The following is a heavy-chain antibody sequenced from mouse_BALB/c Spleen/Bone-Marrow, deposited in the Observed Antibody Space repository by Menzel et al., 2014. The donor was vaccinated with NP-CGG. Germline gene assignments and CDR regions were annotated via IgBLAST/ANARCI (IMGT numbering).Heavy chain of an antibody. D-gene: IGHD2-4*01. CDR2: INVNGDTT. CDR1: GFTFSNYG. J-gene: IGHJ3*01. Sequence: EVKLVESGGGLVQPGGSLKLSCAASGFTFSNYGMSWVRQTPDKRLEMIATINVNGDTTYHPDSVKGRFTISRDNVKNTLYLQMSSLKSEDTAMYYCARGYDYSSWFAYWGQGTLVSVS. V-gene: IGHV5-6-3*01. CDR3: ARGYDYSSWFAY.